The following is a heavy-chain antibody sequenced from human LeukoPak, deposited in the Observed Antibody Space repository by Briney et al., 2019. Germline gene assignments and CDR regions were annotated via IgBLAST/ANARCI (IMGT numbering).Heavy chain of an antibody. D-gene: IGHD3-22*01. V-gene: IGHV4-39*01. J-gene: IGHJ4*02. Sequence: SETLSLTCTVSGGSISSSSYYWGWILQPPGKGLEWIGTIYYSGSTYYNPSLKSRVTISLDTSKNQFSLWLSSVTAADTAVYYCASFYYESSGNYYVPFDYWGQGTLVTVSS. CDR2: IYYSGST. CDR3: ASFYYESSGNYYVPFDY. CDR1: GGSISSSSYY.